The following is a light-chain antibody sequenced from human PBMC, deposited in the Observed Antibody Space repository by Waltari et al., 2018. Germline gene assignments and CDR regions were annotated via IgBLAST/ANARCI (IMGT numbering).Light chain of an antibody. Sequence: IVMTQTPLSSPFTLGQPASLSCSSSQSLGHSDGNTSLSWLQPRPGQPPRLLISQISNRFSGVPDRFSGSGAGTDFTLKISRVEAEDVGVYFCMQVTQLPLFRYTFGQGTKLEIK. CDR2: QIS. CDR3: MQVTQLPLFRYT. CDR1: QSLGHSDGNTS. V-gene: IGKV2-24*01. J-gene: IGKJ2*01.